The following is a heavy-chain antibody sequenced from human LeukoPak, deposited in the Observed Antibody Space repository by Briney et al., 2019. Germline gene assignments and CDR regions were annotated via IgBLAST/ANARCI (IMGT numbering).Heavy chain of an antibody. V-gene: IGHV3-30*04. CDR1: GFTFSSYA. CDR3: ARGGYYGSGSYLDAFDI. Sequence: GGSLRLSCAASGFTFSSYAMRWVRQAPGKGLEWVAVISYDGSNKYYADSVKGRFTISRDNSKNTLYLQMNSLRAEDTAVYYCARGGYYGSGSYLDAFDIWGQGTMVTVSS. J-gene: IGHJ3*02. CDR2: ISYDGSNK. D-gene: IGHD3-10*01.